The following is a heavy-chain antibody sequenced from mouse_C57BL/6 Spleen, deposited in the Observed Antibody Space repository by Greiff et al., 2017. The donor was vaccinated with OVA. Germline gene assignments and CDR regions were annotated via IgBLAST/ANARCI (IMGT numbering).Heavy chain of an antibody. CDR1: GYTFTDYY. D-gene: IGHD1-1*01. J-gene: IGHJ2*01. CDR3: ARYYGYYCDY. Sequence: EVQLQQSGPELVKPGASVKISCKASGYTFTDYYMNWVKQSHGKSLEWIGDINPNNGGTSYNQKFKGKATLTVDKSSSTAYMELRSLTSEDSAVYYCARYYGYYCDYWGQGTTLTVSS. CDR2: INPNNGGT. V-gene: IGHV1-26*01.